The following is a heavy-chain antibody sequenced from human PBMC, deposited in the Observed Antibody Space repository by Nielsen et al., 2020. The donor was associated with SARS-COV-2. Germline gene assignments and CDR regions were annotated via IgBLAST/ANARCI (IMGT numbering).Heavy chain of an antibody. CDR3: ARDLVERSGYLGGMDV. D-gene: IGHD5-18*01. Sequence: ASVKVSCKASGGTFSSYAISWVRQAPGQGLEWMGWISAYNGNTNYAQKLQGRVTMTTDTSTSTAYMELRSLRSDDTAVYYCARDLVERSGYLGGMDVWGQGTTVTVSS. J-gene: IGHJ6*02. V-gene: IGHV1-18*01. CDR1: GGTFSSYA. CDR2: ISAYNGNT.